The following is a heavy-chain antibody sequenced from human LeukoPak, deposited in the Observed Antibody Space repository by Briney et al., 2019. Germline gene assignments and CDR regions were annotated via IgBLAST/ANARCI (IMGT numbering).Heavy chain of an antibody. J-gene: IGHJ1*01. V-gene: IGHV4-59*08. Sequence: SETLSLTCTVSGGSISSYYWSWIRQPPGKGLEWIGYIYYSGSTNYNPSLKSRVTISVDTSKNRFSLKLSSVTAADTAVYYCARLPRYYDSSGYSQYFQHWGQGTLVTVSS. CDR1: GGSISSYY. CDR2: IYYSGST. D-gene: IGHD3-22*01. CDR3: ARLPRYYDSSGYSQYFQH.